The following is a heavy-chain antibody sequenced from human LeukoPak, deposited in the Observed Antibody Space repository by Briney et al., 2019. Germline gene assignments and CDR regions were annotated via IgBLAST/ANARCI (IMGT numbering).Heavy chain of an antibody. CDR1: GYTFTGYY. J-gene: IGHJ4*02. CDR3: AKGDSSSVPQKGPDY. CDR2: INPNSGGT. D-gene: IGHD6-13*01. V-gene: IGHV1-2*02. Sequence: GASVKVSCKASGYTFTGYYMHWVRQAPGQGLEWMGWINPNSGGTNYAQKFQGRVTMTRDTSISTAYMELNRLRSDDTAVYYCAKGDSSSVPQKGPDYWGQGTLVTVSS.